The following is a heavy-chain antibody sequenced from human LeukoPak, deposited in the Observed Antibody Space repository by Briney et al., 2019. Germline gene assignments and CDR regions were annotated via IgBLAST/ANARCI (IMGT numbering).Heavy chain of an antibody. CDR1: GFTFSSYS. V-gene: IGHV3-74*01. CDR2: IKSDGRT. Sequence: GGSLRLSCAASGFTFSSYSMNWVRQAPGKGLEWVSRIKSDGRTNYADSVKGRFTISRDNAKNTVSLQMNSLRAEDTGVYYCARAPSEIGGYYPEYFRHWGQGTLVIVSS. D-gene: IGHD3-22*01. J-gene: IGHJ1*01. CDR3: ARAPSEIGGYYPEYFRH.